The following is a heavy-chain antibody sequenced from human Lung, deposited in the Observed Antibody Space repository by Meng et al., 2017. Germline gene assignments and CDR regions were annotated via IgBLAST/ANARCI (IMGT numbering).Heavy chain of an antibody. Sequence: VQLQESGPGLVKPAGPLSLTCAVSGGSISSDNWWSWVRQPPGKGLEWIGEIYHSGSTNYNPSLKSRITISVDKPKNQFSLTLSSVTAADTAVYYCTKNDFYCLGYWGQGTLVTVSS. CDR1: GGSISSDNW. CDR2: IYHSGST. CDR3: TKNDFYCLGY. V-gene: IGHV4-4*02. J-gene: IGHJ4*02. D-gene: IGHD2-21*01.